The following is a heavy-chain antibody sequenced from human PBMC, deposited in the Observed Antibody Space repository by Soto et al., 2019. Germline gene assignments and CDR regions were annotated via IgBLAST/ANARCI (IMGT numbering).Heavy chain of an antibody. D-gene: IGHD3-22*01. J-gene: IGHJ4*02. Sequence: SETLSLTCTVSGGSISSYYWSWIRQPPGKGLEWIGYIYYSGSTNYNPSLKSRVTISVDTSKNQFSLKLSSVTAADTAVYYCARDSSGSPFDYRGQGTLVTVSS. V-gene: IGHV4-59*12. CDR1: GGSISSYY. CDR2: IYYSGST. CDR3: ARDSSGSPFDY.